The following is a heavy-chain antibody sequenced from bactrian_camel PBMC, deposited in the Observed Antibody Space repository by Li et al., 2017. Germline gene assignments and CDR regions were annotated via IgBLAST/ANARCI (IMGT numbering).Heavy chain of an antibody. Sequence: HVQLVESGGGSVQAGGSLRLSCTISGSSHSSDCMGWVRQAPGKEREWVATIYTADGSTAYADSVKGRFTISRDNAKNSLNLQMADLAPEDSGMYYCAAGSVAGIPIIWQFSETEYEYWGQGTQVTVS. J-gene: IGHJ4*01. D-gene: IGHD7*01. CDR2: IYTADGST. V-gene: IGHV3S1*01. CDR3: AAGSVAGIPIIWQFSETEYEY. CDR1: GSSHSSDC.